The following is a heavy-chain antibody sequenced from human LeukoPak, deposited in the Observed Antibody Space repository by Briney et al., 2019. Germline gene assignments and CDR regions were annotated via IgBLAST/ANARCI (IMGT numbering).Heavy chain of an antibody. CDR1: GFTFSNYW. V-gene: IGHV3-48*01. CDR3: AREIFWSGYYSNLHFDY. D-gene: IGHD3-3*01. Sequence: HPGGSLRLSCAVSGFTFSNYWMSWVRQAPGKGLEWVSNIGTSSTTIYYADSVKGRFTISRDNAKNSLYLQMNSLRADDTAVYYCAREIFWSGYYSNLHFDYWGRGTQVTVSS. J-gene: IGHJ4*02. CDR2: IGTSSTTI.